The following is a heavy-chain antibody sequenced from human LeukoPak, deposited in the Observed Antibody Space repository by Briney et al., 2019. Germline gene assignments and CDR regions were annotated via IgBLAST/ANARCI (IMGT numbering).Heavy chain of an antibody. J-gene: IGHJ4*02. D-gene: IGHD3-22*01. CDR3: ATSTAYDSSGYYYFDY. Sequence: ASVKVSCKASGYTFTGYYMHWVRQAPGQGLEWMGLINPNSGGTNYAQKFQGRVTMTRDTSISTAYMELSRLRSDDTAVYYCATSTAYDSSGYYYFDYWGQGTLVTVSS. CDR1: GYTFTGYY. CDR2: INPNSGGT. V-gene: IGHV1-2*02.